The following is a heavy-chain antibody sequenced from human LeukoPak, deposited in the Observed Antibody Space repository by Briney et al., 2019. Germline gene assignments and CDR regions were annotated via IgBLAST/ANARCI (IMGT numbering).Heavy chain of an antibody. D-gene: IGHD3-22*01. V-gene: IGHV3-21*04. CDR3: AKDRGMIVVVILDY. Sequence: PGGSLRLSCAASGFTFSSYSMNWVRQAPGKGLEWVSSISSSSSYIYYADSVKGRFTISRDNSKNTLYLQMNSLRAEDTAVYYCAKDRGMIVVVILDYWGQGTLVTVSS. CDR1: GFTFSSYS. CDR2: ISSSSSYI. J-gene: IGHJ4*02.